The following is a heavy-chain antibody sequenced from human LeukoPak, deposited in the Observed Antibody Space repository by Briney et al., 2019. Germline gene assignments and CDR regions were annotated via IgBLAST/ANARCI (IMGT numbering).Heavy chain of an antibody. CDR1: GGSFSGYY. V-gene: IGHV4-34*01. CDR3: ARGRVSSL. D-gene: IGHD5/OR15-5a*01. Sequence: SETLSLTCAVYGGSFSGYYLSWIRQPRGKGLEWIGEINHSGSTNYNPSLKSRVTISVDTSKNQFSLKLSSVTAADTAVYYRARGRVSSLWGRGTLVTVSS. J-gene: IGHJ2*01. CDR2: INHSGST.